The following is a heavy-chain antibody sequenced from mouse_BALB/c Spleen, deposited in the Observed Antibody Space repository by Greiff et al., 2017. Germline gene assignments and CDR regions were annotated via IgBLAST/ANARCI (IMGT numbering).Heavy chain of an antibody. CDR2: INPYNDGT. V-gene: IGHV1-14*01. J-gene: IGHJ4*01. CDR3: ARWLRRYAMDY. Sequence: EVQLQQSGPELVKPGASVKMSCKASGYTFTSYVMHWVKQKPGQGLEWIGYINPYNDGTKYNEKFKGKATLTSDKSSSTAYMELSSLTSEDSAVYYCARWLRRYAMDYWGQGTSVTVSS. CDR1: GYTFTSYV. D-gene: IGHD2-2*01.